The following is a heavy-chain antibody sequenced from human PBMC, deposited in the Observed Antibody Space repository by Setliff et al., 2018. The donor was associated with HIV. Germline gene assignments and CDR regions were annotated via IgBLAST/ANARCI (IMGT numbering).Heavy chain of an antibody. CDR1: GGSISNYY. J-gene: IGHJ3*02. CDR3: ARVFPPIRGAPFGTPPGAFDI. CDR2: IYSTGST. D-gene: IGHD2-15*01. Sequence: SETLSLTCTVSGGSISNYYWSWIRQPAGKGLEWIGRIYSTGSTNYNPSLKSRVTMSIDTSKSQFSLKLNAVAAADTAVYYCARVFPPIRGAPFGTPPGAFDIWGQGTMVTVSS. V-gene: IGHV4-4*07.